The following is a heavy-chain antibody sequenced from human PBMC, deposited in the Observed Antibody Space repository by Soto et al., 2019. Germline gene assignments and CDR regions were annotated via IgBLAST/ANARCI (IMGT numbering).Heavy chain of an antibody. CDR3: ARDAFGYDSHLYS. J-gene: IGHJ4*02. Sequence: GGSLRLSCAASGFSVSSNYMNWVRQAPGKGLEWVAIIYSDGSTYYADSARGRFAVSRDTSKNTLSLQMNSLRAGDTALYYCARDAFGYDSHLYSWGQGTLVTVSS. CDR2: IYSDGST. D-gene: IGHD5-12*01. V-gene: IGHV3-66*01. CDR1: GFSVSSNY.